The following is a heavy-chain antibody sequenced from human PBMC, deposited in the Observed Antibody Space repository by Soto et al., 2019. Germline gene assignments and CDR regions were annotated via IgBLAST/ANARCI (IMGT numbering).Heavy chain of an antibody. D-gene: IGHD2-2*01. CDR3: AGDCSSTSCYASWFDP. CDR1: GGSISSYY. V-gene: IGHV4-59*01. CDR2: IYYSGST. J-gene: IGHJ5*02. Sequence: SETLSLTCTVSGGSISSYYWSWIRQPPGKGLEWIGYIYYSGSTNYNPSLKSRVTISVDTSKNQFSLKLSSVTAADTAVYYCAGDCSSTSCYASWFDPWGQGTLVTVSS.